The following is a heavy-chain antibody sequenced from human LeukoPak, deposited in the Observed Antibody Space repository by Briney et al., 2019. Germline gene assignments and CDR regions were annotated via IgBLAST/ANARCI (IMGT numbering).Heavy chain of an antibody. D-gene: IGHD2-2*01. V-gene: IGHV4-4*09. CDR3: ARHASSGYCSSTSCRGDYYYYMDV. Sequence: SETLSLTCTVSGGSISSYYWSWIRQPPGKGLEWIGYIYTSGSTNYNPSLKSRVTISVDTSKNQFSLKLSSVTAADTAVYYCARHASSGYCSSTSCRGDYYYYMDVWGKGTTVTVSS. CDR1: GGSISSYY. J-gene: IGHJ6*03. CDR2: IYTSGST.